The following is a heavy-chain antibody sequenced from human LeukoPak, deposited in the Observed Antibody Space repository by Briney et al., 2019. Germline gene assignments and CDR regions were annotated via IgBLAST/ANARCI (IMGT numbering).Heavy chain of an antibody. CDR1: GFTFGIYA. CDR2: IGPSGSNI. V-gene: IGHV3-48*01. J-gene: IGHJ4*02. CDR3: AKDQFPYYYDSSGYYYLFDY. Sequence: GGSLRLSCAASGFTFGIYAMNWVRQAPGKGLEWVSYIGPSGSNIYYADSVKGRFTISRDNAKDSLYLQMNSLRAEDTAVYYCAKDQFPYYYDSSGYYYLFDYWGQGTLVTVSS. D-gene: IGHD3-22*01.